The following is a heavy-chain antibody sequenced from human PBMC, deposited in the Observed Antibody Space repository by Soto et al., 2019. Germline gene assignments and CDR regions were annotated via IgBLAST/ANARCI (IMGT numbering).Heavy chain of an antibody. V-gene: IGHV4-4*02. J-gene: IGHJ6*02. Sequence: QVQLQESGPGLVKPSGTLSLTCAVSGVSISSSQWWSWVRQPPGKGLEWIGEIYHNERTNYNPSLNSRLTMSLDRSKNQVSLKLSSVTAADTATYSCGRTKDYFYGVDVWGQGTTVTVSS. CDR2: IYHNERT. CDR1: GVSISSSQW. CDR3: GRTKDYFYGVDV.